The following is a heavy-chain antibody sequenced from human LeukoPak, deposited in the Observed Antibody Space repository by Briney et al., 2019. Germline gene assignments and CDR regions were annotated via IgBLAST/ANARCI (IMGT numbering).Heavy chain of an antibody. V-gene: IGHV1-69*06. D-gene: IGHD5-18*01. Sequence: ASVKVSCKASGGTFSSYAISWVRQAPGQGLEWMGGIIPIFGTANYAQKFQGRVTITADKSTSTAYMELSSRRSEDTAVYYCARRADVDTAMGTTYYFDYWGQGTLVTVSS. CDR1: GGTFSSYA. J-gene: IGHJ4*02. CDR2: IIPIFGTA. CDR3: ARRADVDTAMGTTYYFDY.